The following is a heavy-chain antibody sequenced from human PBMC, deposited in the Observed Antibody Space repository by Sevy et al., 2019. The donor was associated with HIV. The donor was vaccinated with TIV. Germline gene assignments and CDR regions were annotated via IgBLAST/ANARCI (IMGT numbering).Heavy chain of an antibody. V-gene: IGHV3-23*01. CDR1: RFTFSTYA. Sequence: GSLRLSCAASRFTFSTYAMSWVRQAPGKGLEWVSAISGSGDSTYYADSVKGRFTISRDNSKNTLYLQMNSLRAEDAALYYCAKVYRAWYFDYWGQGTLVTVSS. CDR2: ISGSGDST. D-gene: IGHD1-20*01. CDR3: AKVYRAWYFDY. J-gene: IGHJ4*02.